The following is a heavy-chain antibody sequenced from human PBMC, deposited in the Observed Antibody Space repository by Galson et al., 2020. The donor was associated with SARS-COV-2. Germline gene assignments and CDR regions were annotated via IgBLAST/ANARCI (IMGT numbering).Heavy chain of an antibody. CDR2: INPNSGGT. CDR1: GYTFTGYY. Sequence: ASVKVSCKASGYTFTGYYMHWVRQAPGQGLEWMGRINPNSGGTNYAQKFQGRVTMTRDTSISTAYMELSRLRSDDTAVYYCARDREVAATRFDYWGQGTLVTVSS. V-gene: IGHV1-2*06. CDR3: ARDREVAATRFDY. J-gene: IGHJ4*02. D-gene: IGHD2-15*01.